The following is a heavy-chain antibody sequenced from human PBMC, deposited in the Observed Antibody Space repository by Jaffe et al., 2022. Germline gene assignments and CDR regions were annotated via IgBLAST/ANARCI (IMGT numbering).Heavy chain of an antibody. J-gene: IGHJ4*02. CDR3: ARGLGTGIAVAGTGVGFDY. CDR2: IYTSGST. CDR1: GGSISSGSYY. V-gene: IGHV4-61*02. D-gene: IGHD6-19*01. Sequence: QVQLQESGPGLVKPSQTLSLTCTVSGGSISSGSYYWSWIRQPAGKGLEWIGRIYTSGSTNYNPSLKSRVTISVDTSKNQFSLKLSSVTAADTAVYYCARGLGTGIAVAGTGVGFDYWGQGTLVTVSS.